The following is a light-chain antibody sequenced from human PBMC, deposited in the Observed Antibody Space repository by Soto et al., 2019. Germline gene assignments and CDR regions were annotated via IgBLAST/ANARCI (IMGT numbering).Light chain of an antibody. CDR1: NNDVAVYNY. CDR2: HVK. V-gene: IGLV2-14*03. Sequence: QSALTQPASVSGSPGQSITISCTGSNNDVAVYNYVSWYQQRPGKAPELMSYHVKNRPSGVSDRFSGSKSGNTASLIISGLQAEDEADYYCSSLTTRSTWVFGGGTKLTVL. J-gene: IGLJ3*02. CDR3: SSLTTRSTWV.